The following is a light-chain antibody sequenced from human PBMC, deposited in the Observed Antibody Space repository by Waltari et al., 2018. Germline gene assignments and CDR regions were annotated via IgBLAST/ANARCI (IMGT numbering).Light chain of an antibody. CDR2: EDT. J-gene: IGLJ1*01. V-gene: IGLV3-1*01. Sequence: SYELTQPPSVSVSPGQAVSITCSGKKLGDKYVNWYQQKAGQSPVLFIYEDTKRPSGIPGRLSASNSGNTATLTISETQAMDEADYYCQTWDSSSYVFGTGTTVTVL. CDR1: KLGDKY. CDR3: QTWDSSSYV.